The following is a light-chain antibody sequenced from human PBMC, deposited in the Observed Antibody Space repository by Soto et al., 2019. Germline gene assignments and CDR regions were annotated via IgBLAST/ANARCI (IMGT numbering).Light chain of an antibody. Sequence: IQFTQSPSSLSASMGDRVTITCRASQGIINYLAWYQQKPGKAPKLLIYGASTLQGGVPSRFSGSGSGTDFTLTVSSXQPEDLATYYCQQLFMYPPTFGPGTKVDIK. CDR2: GAS. CDR3: QQLFMYPPT. V-gene: IGKV1-9*01. CDR1: QGIINY. J-gene: IGKJ3*01.